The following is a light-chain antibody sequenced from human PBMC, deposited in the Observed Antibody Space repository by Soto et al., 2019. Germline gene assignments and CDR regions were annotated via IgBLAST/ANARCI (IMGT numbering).Light chain of an antibody. V-gene: IGKV3-11*01. CDR2: DAA. CDR1: QSVSSY. Sequence: EIVLTQSPATLSLSPGERATLSCRASQSVSSYFAWYQQKHGQAPRRLLYDAANRATGSPARLSGSGSGTDFTLTIISLEPEDFAIYYCQQRSNWPPVTFGGGTKVEIK. J-gene: IGKJ4*01. CDR3: QQRSNWPPVT.